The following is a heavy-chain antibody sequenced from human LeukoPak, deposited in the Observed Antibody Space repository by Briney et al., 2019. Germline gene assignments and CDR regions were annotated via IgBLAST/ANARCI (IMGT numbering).Heavy chain of an antibody. CDR1: GYSISSGYQ. D-gene: IGHD2-2*01. CDR2: IYHSGSA. V-gene: IGHV4-38-2*02. Sequence: SETLSLTGGVSGYSISSGYQWAWIRQSPGKGLEWIGSIYHSGSAHYNPSLKSRVTISVETSKNQFSLNMYSVTAADTAVYYCARDPRWLTPDCTSTRCYENYFDPWGQGTLVTVSS. CDR3: ARDPRWLTPDCTSTRCYENYFDP. J-gene: IGHJ5*02.